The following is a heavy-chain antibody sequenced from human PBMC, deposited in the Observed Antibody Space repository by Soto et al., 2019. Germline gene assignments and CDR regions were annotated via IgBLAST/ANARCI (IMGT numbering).Heavy chain of an antibody. CDR1: GFTFDDYA. D-gene: IGHD6-19*01. V-gene: IGHV3-9*01. J-gene: IGHJ3*02. Sequence: EVQLVESGGGLVQPGRSLRLSCAASGFTFDDYAMHWVRQAPGKGLEWVSGISWNSGSIGYADSVKGRFTISRDNAKNSLYLQMNSLSAEDTALYYCAKDSLAGWLAKRGAFDIWGQGTMVTVSS. CDR3: AKDSLAGWLAKRGAFDI. CDR2: ISWNSGSI.